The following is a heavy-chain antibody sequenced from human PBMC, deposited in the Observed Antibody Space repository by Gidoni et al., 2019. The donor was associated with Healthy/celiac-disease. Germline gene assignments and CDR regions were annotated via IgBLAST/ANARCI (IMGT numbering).Heavy chain of an antibody. V-gene: IGHV4-34*01. J-gene: IGHJ5*02. CDR1: GGSFRGYS. CDR2: INHSGST. Sequence: QVQLQQLGAGLLKPSETLSPTCAVYGGSFRGYSWSWIRQPPGKGLEWIGEINHSGSTNYNPSLKSRVTISVDTSKNQFSLKLSSVTAADTAVYYCAREGRAARRGWFDPGGQGTLVTVSS. CDR3: AREGRAARRGWFDP. D-gene: IGHD6-6*01.